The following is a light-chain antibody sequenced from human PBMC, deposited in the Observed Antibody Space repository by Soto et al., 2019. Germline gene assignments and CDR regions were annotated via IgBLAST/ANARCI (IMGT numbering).Light chain of an antibody. CDR3: SAYTVSRTYV. CDR1: SSDVGAYNF. J-gene: IGLJ1*01. CDR2: NVY. Sequence: QSALTQPASVSGSRGQSMTMSCTGTSSDVGAYNFVSWHQQHPGKAPKLMIYNVYDRPSGISYRFSGSKSGNTASLTISGLQGEDEADYYCSAYTVSRTYVFGTGTKVTVL. V-gene: IGLV2-14*03.